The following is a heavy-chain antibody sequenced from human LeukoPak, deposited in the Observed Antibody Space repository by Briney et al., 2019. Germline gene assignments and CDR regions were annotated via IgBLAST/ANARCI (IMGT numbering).Heavy chain of an antibody. CDR1: GFTFSSYA. V-gene: IGHV3-23*01. Sequence: GGSLRLSCAASGFTFSSYAMGWVRQAPGKWLEWVSAISGSGGSTYYADSVKGRFTISRDNSKNTLYLQMNSLRAEDTAVYYCAKGDISDFWSGYYPPYFDYWGQGTLVTVSS. D-gene: IGHD3-3*01. CDR2: ISGSGGST. J-gene: IGHJ4*02. CDR3: AKGDISDFWSGYYPPYFDY.